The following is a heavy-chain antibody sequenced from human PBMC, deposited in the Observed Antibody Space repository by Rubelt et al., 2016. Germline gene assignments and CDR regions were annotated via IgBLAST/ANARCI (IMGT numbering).Heavy chain of an antibody. Sequence: QVQLQQWGAGLLKPSETLSLTCAVYGGSFSGYYWSWIRQPPGKGLEWIGEINHSGSTNYNPSAARGCQRWCDALKNWLSLKLGAVTVADRSWDYCARLVAGYSSSGYFFDYWGQGTLVTVSS. CDR1: GGSFSGYY. J-gene: IGHJ4*02. D-gene: IGHD6-13*01. CDR2: INHSGST. CDR3: ARLVAGYSSSGYFFDY. V-gene: IGHV4-34*01.